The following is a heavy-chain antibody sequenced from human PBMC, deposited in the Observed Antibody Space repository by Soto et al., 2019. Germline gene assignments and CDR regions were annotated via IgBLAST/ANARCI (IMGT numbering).Heavy chain of an antibody. J-gene: IGHJ4*02. D-gene: IGHD3-3*01. CDR2: IDHSGTT. CDR3: GRAFGSSFCYEGFDY. V-gene: IGHV4-34*01. CDR1: GGSFSGYY. Sequence: SETLSLTCAVHGGSFSGYYWTWIRQSPGKGLEWIAEIDHSGTTNYNPALKSRGAISVDTSRNHVSLKLSSVTAADTAIFYCGRAFGSSFCYEGFDYCGQGTLVTLSS.